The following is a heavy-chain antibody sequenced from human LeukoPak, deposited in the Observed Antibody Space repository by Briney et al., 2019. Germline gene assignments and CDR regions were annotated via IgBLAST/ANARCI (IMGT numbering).Heavy chain of an antibody. CDR1: GFTFRNYV. CDR2: TSSDLNVK. CDR3: AKESPHSYCSSTSCYSPNWFDP. Sequence: GGSLRLSCAASGFTFRNYVIHWVRQAPGKGLEWVAVTSSDLNVKLYADSVKGRFTISRDNSKNTLYLQMNSLRAEDTAIYYCAKESPHSYCSSTSCYSPNWFDPWGQGTLVTVSS. V-gene: IGHV3-30*18. D-gene: IGHD2-2*01. J-gene: IGHJ5*02.